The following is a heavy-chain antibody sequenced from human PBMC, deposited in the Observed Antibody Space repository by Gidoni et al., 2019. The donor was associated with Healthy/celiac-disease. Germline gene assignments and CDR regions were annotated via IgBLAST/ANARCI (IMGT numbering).Heavy chain of an antibody. D-gene: IGHD3-22*01. Sequence: HPGKGLEWIGYIYYSGSTYYNPSLKSRVTISVDTSKNQFSLKLSSVTAADTAVYYCARENRDSSGYYPNDAFDIWGQGTMVTVSS. CDR3: ARENRDSSGYYPNDAFDI. V-gene: IGHV4-31*02. J-gene: IGHJ3*02. CDR2: IYYSGST.